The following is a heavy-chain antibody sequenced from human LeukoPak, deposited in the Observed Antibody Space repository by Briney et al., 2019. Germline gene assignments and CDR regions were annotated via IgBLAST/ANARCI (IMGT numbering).Heavy chain of an antibody. V-gene: IGHV4-39*07. CDR3: ARVQRYFRRPHRNYYYYYMDV. CDR2: IYYSGST. D-gene: IGHD3-9*01. J-gene: IGHJ6*03. CDR1: GGSISSSSYY. Sequence: SETLSLTCTVSGGSISSSSYYWGWIRQPPGKGLEWIGSIYYSGSTYYNPSLKSRVTISVDTSKNQFSLKLSSVTAADTAVYYCARVQRYFRRPHRNYYYYYMDVWGKGTTVTVSS.